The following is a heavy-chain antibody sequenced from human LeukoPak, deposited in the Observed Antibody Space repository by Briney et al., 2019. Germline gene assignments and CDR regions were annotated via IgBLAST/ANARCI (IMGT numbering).Heavy chain of an antibody. V-gene: IGHV4-34*01. CDR1: GGSFSGYY. Sequence: SETLSLTCAVYGGSFSGYYWRWIRQTPGKGLEWIGEINHSGSTSYNPSLKSRVIISADTSKNQFSLRLHSVTAADTAVYYCARQGSRYWGFLDSWGQGTLVTVSS. J-gene: IGHJ4*02. D-gene: IGHD3-3*01. CDR3: ARQGSRYWGFLDS. CDR2: INHSGST.